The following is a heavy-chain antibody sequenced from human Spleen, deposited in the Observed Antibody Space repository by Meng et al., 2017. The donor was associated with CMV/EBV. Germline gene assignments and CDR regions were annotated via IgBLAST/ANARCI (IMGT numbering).Heavy chain of an antibody. CDR3: ARSVIDYYGGPHDLDV. CDR2: IFHSGGY. D-gene: IGHD3-10*01. CDR1: GDSFSSNY. J-gene: IGHJ6*02. V-gene: IGHV4-59*01. Sequence: SETLSLTCTVSGDSFSSNYWSWVRQSPGKGLEWMGFIFHSGGYTHDPSLKSRVTLSIDTSRNQFSLTLRSVTAADTAVYFCARSVIDYYGGPHDLDVWGQGTTVTVSS.